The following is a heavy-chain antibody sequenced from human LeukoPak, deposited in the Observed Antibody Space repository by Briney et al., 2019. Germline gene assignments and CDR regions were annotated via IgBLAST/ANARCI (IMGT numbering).Heavy chain of an antibody. D-gene: IGHD7-27*01. Sequence: PSQTLSLTCTVSGGSISSGGYYWSWIRQHPGKGLEWIGYIYYSGSTNYNPSLKSRVTMSVDTSKNQFSLRLTSVTAADTAVYYCARHSSNWGFPFDYWGQGTLDTVS. V-gene: IGHV4-31*03. CDR2: IYYSGST. CDR1: GGSISSGGYY. J-gene: IGHJ4*02. CDR3: ARHSSNWGFPFDY.